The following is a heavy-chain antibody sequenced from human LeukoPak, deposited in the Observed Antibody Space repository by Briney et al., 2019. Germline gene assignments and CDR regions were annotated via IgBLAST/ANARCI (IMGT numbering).Heavy chain of an antibody. Sequence: GGSLRLSCVVSGFTFSDYAMHWVRQAPGKGLEWVSVIYSGGSTYYADSVKGRFTISRHNSKNTLYLQMNSLRAEDTAVYYCAASAARGAFDIWGQGTMVTVSS. J-gene: IGHJ3*02. D-gene: IGHD6-6*01. CDR3: AASAARGAFDI. V-gene: IGHV3-53*04. CDR2: IYSGGST. CDR1: GFTFSDYA.